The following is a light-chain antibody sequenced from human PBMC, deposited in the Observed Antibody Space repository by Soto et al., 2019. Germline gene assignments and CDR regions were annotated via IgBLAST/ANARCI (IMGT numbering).Light chain of an antibody. V-gene: IGKV1-12*01. Sequence: DIQMTHSPSTLSGSVGDRVTITFRASQTISSWLAWYQQKPGKAPKLLIYAASSLHSGVPSRFSGSGSGTDFTLTISRLQPEDFATYYCLQFYNFSWTFGQGTKVDIK. CDR2: AAS. CDR3: LQFYNFSWT. CDR1: QTISSW. J-gene: IGKJ1*01.